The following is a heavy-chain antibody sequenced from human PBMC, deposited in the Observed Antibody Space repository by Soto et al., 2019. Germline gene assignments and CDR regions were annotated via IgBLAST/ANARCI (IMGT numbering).Heavy chain of an antibody. V-gene: IGHV1-69*02. CDR1: GGTFSSYT. J-gene: IGHJ4*02. CDR2: IIPILGIA. Sequence: GASVKVSCKASGGTFSSYTISWVRQAPGQGLEWMGRIIPILGIANYAQKFQGRVTITADKSTSTAYMELSSLRSEDTAVYYCASPALVGYDYYFDYWGQGTLVTVSS. CDR3: ASPALVGYDYYFDY. D-gene: IGHD5-12*01.